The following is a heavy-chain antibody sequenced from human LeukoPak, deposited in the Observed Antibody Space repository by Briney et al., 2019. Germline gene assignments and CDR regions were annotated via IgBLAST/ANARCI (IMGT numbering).Heavy chain of an antibody. CDR3: AKETKVGENLYYFDY. V-gene: IGHV3-9*01. CDR2: LSWHSGSI. J-gene: IGHJ4*02. D-gene: IGHD1-26*01. CDR1: GFKFNDYA. Sequence: GGSLRLSCVASGFKFNDYAMHWVRQAPGKGLEWVLGLSWHSGSIGYADSVKGRFIIPRDNAKNSLYLEMNSLRPEDSALYYCAKETKVGENLYYFDYWGRGTLVTVSS.